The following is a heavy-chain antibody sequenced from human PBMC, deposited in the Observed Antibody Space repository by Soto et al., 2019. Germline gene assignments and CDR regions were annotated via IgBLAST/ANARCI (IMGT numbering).Heavy chain of an antibody. CDR2: IIPIFGTA. CDR3: ATDKDILTGHGYGMDV. Sequence: QVQLVQSGAEVKKPGSSVKVSCKASGGTFSSYAISWVRQAPGQGLEWMGGIIPIFGTANYAQKFQGRVTITADESTSTADMELSSLRSEDTAVYYCATDKDILTGHGYGMDVWGQGTTVTVSS. CDR1: GGTFSSYA. D-gene: IGHD3-9*01. V-gene: IGHV1-69*01. J-gene: IGHJ6*02.